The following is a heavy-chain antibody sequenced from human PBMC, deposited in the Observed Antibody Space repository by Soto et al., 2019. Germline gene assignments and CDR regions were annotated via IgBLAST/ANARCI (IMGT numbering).Heavy chain of an antibody. D-gene: IGHD3-22*01. J-gene: IGHJ5*02. CDR2: IYYSGST. CDR1: GGSISSSSYY. CDR3: ARHAWEDSMRVGWFDP. Sequence: SETLSLTCTVSGGSISSSSYYWGWIRQPPGKGLEWIGSIYYSGSTYYNPSLKSRVTISVDTSKNQFSLKLSSVTAADTAVYYCARHAWEDSMRVGWFDPWGQGTLVTVSS. V-gene: IGHV4-39*01.